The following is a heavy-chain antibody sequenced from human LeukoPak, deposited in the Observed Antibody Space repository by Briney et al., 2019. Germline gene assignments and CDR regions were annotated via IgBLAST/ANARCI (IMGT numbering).Heavy chain of an antibody. V-gene: IGHV3-7*03. D-gene: IGHD1-26*01. CDR3: ARRRDSGSLQHFDY. CDR2: IKQDGSEE. Sequence: GGSLRLSCAASGFNLDDYGMSWVRQAPGKGLEWVANIKQDGSEEYYVDSVKGRFTISRDNAKNSLYLQMNSLRAEDTAVYYCARRRDSGSLQHFDYWGQGTLVTVSS. J-gene: IGHJ4*02. CDR1: GFNLDDYG.